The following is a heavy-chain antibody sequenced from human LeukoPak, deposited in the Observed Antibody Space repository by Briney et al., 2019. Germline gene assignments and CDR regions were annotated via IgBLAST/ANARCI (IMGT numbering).Heavy chain of an antibody. Sequence: GGSLRLSCAASGFTFSSHAMHWVRQAPGKGLVWVSRVKSDGSSTSYADSVKGRFTISRDNARNTLYLQMNSLSAEDTAVYYCARDGFLGPVTDYLDYWGQGAPVTVSS. V-gene: IGHV3-74*01. D-gene: IGHD2/OR15-2a*01. J-gene: IGHJ4*02. CDR2: VKSDGSST. CDR1: GFTFSSHA. CDR3: ARDGFLGPVTDYLDY.